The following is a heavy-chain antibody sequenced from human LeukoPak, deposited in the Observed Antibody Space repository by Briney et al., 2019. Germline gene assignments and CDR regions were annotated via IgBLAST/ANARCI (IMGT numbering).Heavy chain of an antibody. D-gene: IGHD1-26*01. V-gene: IGHV4-59*01. J-gene: IGHJ4*02. Sequence: SETLSLTCTVSGGSISSYYWSWIRQPPGKGLEWIGDIYYSGSSKYNPSLKSRVTISVDTSKNQFSLKLSSVTAADPAVYYCATPPVGKWGQGTLVTVSS. CDR1: GGSISSYY. CDR3: ATPPVGK. CDR2: IYYSGSS.